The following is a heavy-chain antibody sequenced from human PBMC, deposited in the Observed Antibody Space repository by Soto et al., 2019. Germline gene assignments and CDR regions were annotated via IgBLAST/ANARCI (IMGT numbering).Heavy chain of an antibody. D-gene: IGHD2-15*01. CDR3: ARVAVAARPRWYNWFDP. J-gene: IGHJ5*02. V-gene: IGHV1-18*01. CDR2: INTDTGNT. CDR1: GYSFANYG. Sequence: QVQLVQSGVEVKKPGASVKVSCKTSGYSFANYGINWVRQAPGQGLEWMGWINTDTGNTVYAQTFQGRVTMTTDTSTSTVFMDLRSLRTDDTAVYYCARVAVAARPRWYNWFDPWGQGTLVTVCS.